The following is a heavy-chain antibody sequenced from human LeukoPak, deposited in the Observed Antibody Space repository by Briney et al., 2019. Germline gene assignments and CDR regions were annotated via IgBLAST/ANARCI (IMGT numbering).Heavy chain of an antibody. CDR1: GGSISSGGYS. J-gene: IGHJ4*02. Sequence: PSQTLSLTCAVSGGSISSGGYSWSWIRQPPGKGLEWIGYIYYSGSTYYNPSLKSRVTISVDTSKNQFSLKLSSVTAADTAVYYCARSYGDYVYYFDYWGQGTLVTVSS. CDR3: ARSYGDYVYYFDY. D-gene: IGHD4-17*01. V-gene: IGHV4-31*11. CDR2: IYYSGST.